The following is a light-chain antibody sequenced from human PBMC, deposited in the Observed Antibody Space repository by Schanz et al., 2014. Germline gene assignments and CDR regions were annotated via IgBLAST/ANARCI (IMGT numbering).Light chain of an antibody. CDR3: SSYTTGSTPV. CDR2: GNN. CDR1: SSNIGAGYD. Sequence: QSVLTQPPSVSGAPGQRVTISCSGSSSNIGAGYDVHWYQQLPGTAPKLLIYGNNNRPSGVPDRFSGSKSGTSASLAITGLQAEDEADYYCSSYTTGSTPVFGGGTKLTVL. V-gene: IGLV1-40*01. J-gene: IGLJ3*02.